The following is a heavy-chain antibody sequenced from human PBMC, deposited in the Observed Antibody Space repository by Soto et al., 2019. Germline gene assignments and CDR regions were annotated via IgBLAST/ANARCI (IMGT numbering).Heavy chain of an antibody. V-gene: IGHV3-30*18. J-gene: IGHJ6*02. CDR3: AKDQLYQNYGMYYYYGMDV. D-gene: IGHD3-10*01. CDR1: GFTFSNYG. CDR2: ISNDGSNK. Sequence: QVQLVESGGGVVQPGRSLRLSCAASGFTFSNYGVHWVRQAPGKGLEWVAVISNDGSNKNYADSVKGRFTISRDNSRNTLYLQMNSLRAEDTAVYYCAKDQLYQNYGMYYYYGMDVWGQGTTVTVPS.